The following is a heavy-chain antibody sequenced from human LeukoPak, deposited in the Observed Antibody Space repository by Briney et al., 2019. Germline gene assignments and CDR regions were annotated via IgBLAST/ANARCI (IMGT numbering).Heavy chain of an antibody. D-gene: IGHD3-22*01. CDR2: ISAYNGNT. Sequence: GASVKVSCKASGYTFTSYGISWVRQAPGQGLEWMGWISAYNGNTNYAQKLQGRVTMTTDTSTSTAYMELRSLRSDDTAVYYCARDREPYDSSGYSLADWGQGTLVTVSS. CDR3: ARDREPYDSSGYSLAD. CDR1: GYTFTSYG. J-gene: IGHJ4*02. V-gene: IGHV1-18*01.